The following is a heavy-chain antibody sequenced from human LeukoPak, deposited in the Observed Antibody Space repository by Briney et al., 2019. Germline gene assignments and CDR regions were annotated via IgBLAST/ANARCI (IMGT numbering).Heavy chain of an antibody. CDR2: ISSSSSYI. J-gene: IGHJ5*02. V-gene: IGHV3-21*04. CDR1: GFTFSSYS. CDR3: VKASSSSPQYNWFDA. Sequence: GGSLRLSCAASGFTFSSYSMNWVRQAPGKGLEWVSSISSSSSYIYYADSVKGRFTISRDNSKNTLYLQMNSLRAEDTTLYYCVKASSSSPQYNWFDAWGQGTLVTVSS. D-gene: IGHD6-6*01.